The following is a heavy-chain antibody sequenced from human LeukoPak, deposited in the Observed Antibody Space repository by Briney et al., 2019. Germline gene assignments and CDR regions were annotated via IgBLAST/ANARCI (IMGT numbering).Heavy chain of an antibody. J-gene: IGHJ4*02. CDR2: IIPIFGTA. CDR1: GGTFSSYA. V-gene: IGHV1-69*13. D-gene: IGHD1-14*01. Sequence: SVKVSCKASGGTFSSYAISWVRQAPGQGLEWMGGIIPIFGTANYAQKFQGRVTITADESTSTAYMELSSLRSEDTAVYYCARGGRITGTTDYWGQGTLVTVSS. CDR3: ARGGRITGTTDY.